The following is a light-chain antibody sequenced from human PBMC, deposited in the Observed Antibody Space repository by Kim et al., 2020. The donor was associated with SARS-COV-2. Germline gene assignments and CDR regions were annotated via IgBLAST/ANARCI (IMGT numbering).Light chain of an antibody. CDR2: GAS. J-gene: IGKJ4*01. CDR3: QQYETVPVT. Sequence: CFPGERATRSCRASQRIRMYLAWYQLKPGQAPRLLFSGASVRATGIPDRFSGSGSGTDFTLTVSRLEPEDFAVYYCQQYETVPVTFGGGTKVDIK. V-gene: IGKV3-20*01. CDR1: QRIRMY.